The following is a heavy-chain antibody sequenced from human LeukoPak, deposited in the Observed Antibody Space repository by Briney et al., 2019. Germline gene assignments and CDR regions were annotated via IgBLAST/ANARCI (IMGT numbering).Heavy chain of an antibody. Sequence: SETLSLTCAVSGGSVSSSNWWSWVRQPPGRGLEWIGEIHHSGSTNYNPSLKSRVTMSVDKSKNYFSLKLTSVTAADTAVYYCARGRYYDYVWGSGEDYYFDYWGQGTLVTVSS. CDR1: GGSVSSSNW. CDR2: IHHSGST. J-gene: IGHJ4*02. CDR3: ARGRYYDYVWGSGEDYYFDY. V-gene: IGHV4-4*02. D-gene: IGHD3-16*01.